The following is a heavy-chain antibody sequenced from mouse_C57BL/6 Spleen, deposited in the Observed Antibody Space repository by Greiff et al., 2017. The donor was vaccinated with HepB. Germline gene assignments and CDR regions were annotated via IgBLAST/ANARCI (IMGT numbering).Heavy chain of an antibody. Sequence: QVQLQQPGAELVKPGASVKLSCKASGYTFTSYWMHWVKQRPGQGLEWIGMIPPNSGSTNYNEKFKSKATLTVDKSSSTAYMQLSSLTSEDSAVYYCASLITTVVFDYWGQGTTLTVSS. D-gene: IGHD1-1*01. J-gene: IGHJ2*01. CDR3: ASLITTVVFDY. CDR1: GYTFTSYW. V-gene: IGHV1-64*01. CDR2: IPPNSGST.